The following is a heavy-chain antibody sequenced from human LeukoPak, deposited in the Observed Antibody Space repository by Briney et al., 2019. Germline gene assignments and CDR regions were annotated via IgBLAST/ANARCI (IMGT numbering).Heavy chain of an antibody. CDR3: ARGHCSGGSCNSDAIDI. CDR1: GYSISSGYY. D-gene: IGHD2-15*01. J-gene: IGHJ3*02. Sequence: SETLSLTCAVSGYSISSGYYWGWIRQPPGKGLEWIGSIYHSGSTYYNPSLKSRVTISVDTSKNQFSLKLSSVTAADTAVYYCARGHCSGGSCNSDAIDIWGQGTMVTVSS. CDR2: IYHSGST. V-gene: IGHV4-38-2*01.